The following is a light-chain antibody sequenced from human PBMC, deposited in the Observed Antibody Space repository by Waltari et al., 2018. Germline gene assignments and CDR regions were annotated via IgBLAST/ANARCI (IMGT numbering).Light chain of an antibody. V-gene: IGLV2-14*03. Sequence: QSALTQPASVSGSPGQSITIFCTGTKSDVGFYNYVSWYQQHPGKAPKVIIYDVSQRPSGISTRFSGSKSGNTASLTISGLQAVDEADYYCKSYTGTGSWVFGGGTKLTVL. CDR3: KSYTGTGSWV. CDR1: KSDVGFYNY. J-gene: IGLJ3*02. CDR2: DVS.